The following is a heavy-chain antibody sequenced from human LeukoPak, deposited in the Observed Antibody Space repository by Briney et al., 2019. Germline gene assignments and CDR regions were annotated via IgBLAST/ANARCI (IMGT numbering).Heavy chain of an antibody. Sequence: ASVEVSCKASGYTFTSCYMHWVRQAPGQGVEWMGIINPSGGSTSYAQKFQGRVTMTRDTSTSTVYMELSSLRSEDTAVYYCARCGKENYYYYYYMDVWGKGTTVTISS. CDR1: GYTFTSCY. J-gene: IGHJ6*03. CDR2: INPSGGST. V-gene: IGHV1-46*01. D-gene: IGHD4-23*01. CDR3: ARCGKENYYYYYYMDV.